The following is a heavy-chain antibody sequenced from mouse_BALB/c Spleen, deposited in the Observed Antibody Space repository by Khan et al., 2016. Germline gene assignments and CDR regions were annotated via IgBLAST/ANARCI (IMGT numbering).Heavy chain of an antibody. D-gene: IGHD1-1*01. CDR2: INPTTTYT. CDR3: EGDYGGRTLHH. V-gene: IGHV1-7*01. Sequence: QVQLQQSGAELAKPGASVKMSCKASGYTFTSYWMHWVKQRPGRGLEGIGYINPTTTYTEDNQKFKDKATLTADKSSSTAYIPLSSLTSDDSAVYYYEGDYGGRTLHHGVQGTPLTVDS. CDR1: GYTFTSYW. J-gene: IGHJ2*01.